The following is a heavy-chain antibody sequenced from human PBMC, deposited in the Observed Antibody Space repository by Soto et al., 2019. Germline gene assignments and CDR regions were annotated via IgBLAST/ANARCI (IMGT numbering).Heavy chain of an antibody. J-gene: IGHJ4*02. D-gene: IGHD3-3*01. Sequence: PGGSLRLSCAASGFTFSSYAMSWVRQAPGKGLEWVSAISGSGGSTYYADSVKGRFTISRDNSKNTLYLQMNSLRAEDTAVYYCAKCPPSITIFGVVIINYFDYWGQGTLVPVSS. CDR3: AKCPPSITIFGVVIINYFDY. CDR2: ISGSGGST. V-gene: IGHV3-23*01. CDR1: GFTFSSYA.